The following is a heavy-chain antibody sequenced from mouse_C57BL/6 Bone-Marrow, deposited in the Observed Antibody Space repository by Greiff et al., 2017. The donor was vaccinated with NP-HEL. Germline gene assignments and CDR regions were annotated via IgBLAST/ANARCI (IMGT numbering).Heavy chain of an antibody. CDR3: ARRGFYYYAKDFDY. CDR1: GYTFTSYG. Sequence: QVQLQQSGAELARPGASVKLSCKASGYTFTSYGISWVKQRTGQGLEWIGEIYPRSGNTYYNEKFKGKATLTADKSSSTAYMELRSLTSEDSAVYFCARRGFYYYAKDFDYWGQGTTLTVSS. CDR2: IYPRSGNT. V-gene: IGHV1-81*01. J-gene: IGHJ2*01. D-gene: IGHD1-1*01.